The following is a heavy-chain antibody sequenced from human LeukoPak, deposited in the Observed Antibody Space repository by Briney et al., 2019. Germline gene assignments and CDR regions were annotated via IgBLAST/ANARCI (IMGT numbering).Heavy chain of an antibody. D-gene: IGHD3-22*01. J-gene: IGHJ3*02. CDR2: INPNSGGT. V-gene: IGHV1-2*02. CDR3: ARSYYYDSSGYYYIYAFDI. Sequence: ASVKVSCKASGYTFSSYGISWVRQAPGQGLEWMGWINPNSGGTNYAQKFQGRVTMTRDTSISTAYMELSRLRSDDTAVYYCARSYYYDSSGYYYIYAFDIWGQGTMVTVSS. CDR1: GYTFSSYG.